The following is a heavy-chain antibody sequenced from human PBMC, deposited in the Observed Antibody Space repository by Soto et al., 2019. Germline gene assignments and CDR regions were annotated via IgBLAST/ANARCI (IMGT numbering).Heavy chain of an antibody. J-gene: IGHJ5*02. V-gene: IGHV1-18*01. CDR3: ARVPTPNDGDSDKNNWFAP. CDR2: ISTYNGNT. CDR1: GYTFTKYG. Sequence: ASVKVSCKTSGYTFTKYGINWVRQAPGQGLEWMGWISTYNGNTKYAPKLQGRATMTTDTSTNTAYMELRSLRSDDTAVYYCARVPTPNDGDSDKNNWFAPWGQGTLVTVSA.